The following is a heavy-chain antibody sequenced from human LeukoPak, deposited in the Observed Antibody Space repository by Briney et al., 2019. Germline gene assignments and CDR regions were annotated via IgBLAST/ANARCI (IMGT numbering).Heavy chain of an antibody. Sequence: SETLSLTCTISGGPVSDYYWSWIRQSPGKGLEWIGYIYHTGSTSYSPSLKSRVTISADTSQNQFSLKLSSVTAADTAVYYCASRKLGNDYWGQGTLVTVSS. CDR2: IYHTGST. D-gene: IGHD7-27*01. CDR3: ASRKLGNDY. J-gene: IGHJ4*02. V-gene: IGHV4-59*02. CDR1: GGPVSDYY.